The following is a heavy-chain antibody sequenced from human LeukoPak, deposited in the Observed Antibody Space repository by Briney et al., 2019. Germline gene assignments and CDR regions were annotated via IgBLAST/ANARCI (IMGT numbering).Heavy chain of an antibody. CDR3: AREDYYDSSGGYGMDV. V-gene: IGHV3-30-3*01. Sequence: GGSLRLSCAASGFTFSSYAMHWVRQAPGKGLEWVAVISYDGSNKYYADSVKGRFTISRDNSKNTLYLQMNSLRAEDTAVYYCAREDYYDSSGGYGMDVWGQGTTVTVSS. J-gene: IGHJ6*02. D-gene: IGHD3-22*01. CDR1: GFTFSSYA. CDR2: ISYDGSNK.